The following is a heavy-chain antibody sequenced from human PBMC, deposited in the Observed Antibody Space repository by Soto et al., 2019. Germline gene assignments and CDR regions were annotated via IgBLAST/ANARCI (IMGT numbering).Heavy chain of an antibody. CDR1: GGSISSYY. J-gene: IGHJ4*02. CDR3: ARSSGISPLYDYIWGSYRYGDYFDY. D-gene: IGHD3-16*02. Sequence: SETLSLTCTVSGGSISSYYWSWIRQPPGKGLEWIGYIYYSGSTNYNPSLKSRVTISVDTSKNQFSLKLSSVTAADTAVYYCARSSGISPLYDYIWGSYRYGDYFDYWGQGTLVTVSS. V-gene: IGHV4-59*01. CDR2: IYYSGST.